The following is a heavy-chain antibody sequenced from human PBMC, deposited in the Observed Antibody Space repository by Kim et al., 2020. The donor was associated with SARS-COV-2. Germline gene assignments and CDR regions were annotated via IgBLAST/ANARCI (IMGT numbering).Heavy chain of an antibody. CDR1: GFPFSVFS. CDR2: ISTSSDII. V-gene: IGHV3-48*04. Sequence: GESPRLSCAASGFPFSVFSMNWVRQAPGKGLEWLSYISTSSDIITYADSMRGRATISRDNAENSISLQLNSLRPDDTAVYYCARDRGFAFDHWGQGTLVTVPP. J-gene: IGHJ4*02. CDR3: ARDRGFAFDH. D-gene: IGHD2-21*01.